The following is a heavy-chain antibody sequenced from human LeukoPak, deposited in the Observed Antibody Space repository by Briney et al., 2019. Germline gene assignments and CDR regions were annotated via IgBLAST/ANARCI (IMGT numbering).Heavy chain of an antibody. J-gene: IGHJ4*02. Sequence: GGSLRLSRAASGFTFDDYAMHWVRQAPGKGLEWVSGISWNSGSIGYADSVKGRFTISRDNAKNSLYLQMNSLRAEDTALYYCAKVRPQRAYYDFWSGPPYFDYWGQGTLVTVSS. D-gene: IGHD3-3*01. CDR3: AKVRPQRAYYDFWSGPPYFDY. CDR1: GFTFDDYA. V-gene: IGHV3-9*01. CDR2: ISWNSGSI.